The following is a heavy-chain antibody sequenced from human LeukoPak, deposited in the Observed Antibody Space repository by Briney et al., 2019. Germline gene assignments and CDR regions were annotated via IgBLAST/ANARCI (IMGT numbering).Heavy chain of an antibody. CDR2: ISTYNGNT. V-gene: IGHV1-18*01. J-gene: IGHJ3*02. CDR1: GYTFTSYG. CDR3: ARDRELAVI. Sequence: GASVRVSCKASGYTFTSYGISWVRQAPGQGLEWMGWISTYNGNTNYVQKFQGRVTMTTDTSTSTANMELRSLRSDDTAVYYCARDRELAVIWGQGTMVTVSS. D-gene: IGHD3-10*01.